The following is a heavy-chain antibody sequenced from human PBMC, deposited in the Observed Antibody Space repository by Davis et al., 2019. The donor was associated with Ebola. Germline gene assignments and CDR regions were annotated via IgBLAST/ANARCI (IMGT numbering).Heavy chain of an antibody. CDR1: GGTFINYA. Sequence: SVKVSCKASGGTFINYAFSWVRRAPGQGLEWMGGIIPNSGSANYAQKFQGRVAITADESTTTVYMELSSLRSEDTAMYYCVRDYSSRWYGWFDPWGQGTLVTVSS. J-gene: IGHJ5*02. CDR3: VRDYSSRWYGWFDP. D-gene: IGHD6-13*01. V-gene: IGHV1-69*13. CDR2: IIPNSGSA.